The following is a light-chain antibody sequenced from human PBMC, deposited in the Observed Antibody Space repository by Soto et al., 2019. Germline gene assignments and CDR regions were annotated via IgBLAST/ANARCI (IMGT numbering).Light chain of an antibody. CDR2: EVS. CDR3: STYAGGNSV. Sequence: QSALTQPPSASGSPGQSVTISCTGTISDVGGYNFVSWYQQHPGKAPKLMIYEVSQRPSGVADRFSGSKSGNTVSLAVSGLQAEDEADYYCSTYAGGNSVFGGGTKITVL. V-gene: IGLV2-8*01. J-gene: IGLJ2*01. CDR1: ISDVGGYNF.